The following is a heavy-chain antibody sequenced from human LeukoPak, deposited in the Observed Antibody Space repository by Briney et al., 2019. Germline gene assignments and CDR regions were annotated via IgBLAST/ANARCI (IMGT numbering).Heavy chain of an antibody. D-gene: IGHD6-13*01. CDR2: TWYDGSNK. J-gene: IGHJ4*02. V-gene: IGHV3-33*06. CDR3: AKTSGSWYLFDY. Sequence: PGRSLRLSCAASGFSFSSYVMHWVRQAPGKGLEWVAVTWYDGSNKYYADSVKGRFTISRENSKNTLYLQMNSLRAEDTAVYYCAKTSGSWYLFDYWGQGTLVTVSS. CDR1: GFSFSSYV.